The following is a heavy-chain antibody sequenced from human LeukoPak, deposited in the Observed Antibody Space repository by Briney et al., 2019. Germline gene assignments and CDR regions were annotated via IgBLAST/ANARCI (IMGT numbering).Heavy chain of an antibody. V-gene: IGHV1-69*01. D-gene: IGHD6-13*01. J-gene: IGHJ4*02. Sequence: SVNVSCKASGGTFSSYAISWVRQAPGQGLEWMGGIIPIFGTANYAQKFQGRVTITADESTSTAYMELSSLRSEDTAVYYCARYAENRASIAAAGPLGYWGQGTLVTVSS. CDR2: IIPIFGTA. CDR3: ARYAENRASIAAAGPLGY. CDR1: GGTFSSYA.